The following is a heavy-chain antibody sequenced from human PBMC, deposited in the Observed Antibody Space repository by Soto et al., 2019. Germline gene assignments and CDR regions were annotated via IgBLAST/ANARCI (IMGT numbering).Heavy chain of an antibody. Sequence: QVQLVQSGAEVKKPGSSVKVSCKASGGTFSSYTISWVRQAPGQGLEWMGRIIPILGIANYAQKFQGRVTIXAXXSTSTAYMELSSLRSEDTAVYYCAREPYYYYGMDVWGQGTTVTVSS. CDR2: IIPILGIA. J-gene: IGHJ6*02. CDR1: GGTFSSYT. V-gene: IGHV1-69*08. CDR3: AREPYYYYGMDV.